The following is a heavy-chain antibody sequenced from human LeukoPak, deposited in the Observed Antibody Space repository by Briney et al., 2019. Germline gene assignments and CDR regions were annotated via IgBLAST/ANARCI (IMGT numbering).Heavy chain of an antibody. CDR3: ARDNPESSGYYV. CDR2: ISAYSADT. V-gene: IGHV1-18*01. CDR1: GFTFSTYG. Sequence: ASVKVSCKASGFTFSTYGLTWGREAPGQGLEWLGYISAYSADTNYAQKVQGRVTMTTDTSTTTAYLEMRSLRSDDTAVYYCARDNPESSGYYVWGQGTQVTVSS. D-gene: IGHD6-19*01. J-gene: IGHJ4*02.